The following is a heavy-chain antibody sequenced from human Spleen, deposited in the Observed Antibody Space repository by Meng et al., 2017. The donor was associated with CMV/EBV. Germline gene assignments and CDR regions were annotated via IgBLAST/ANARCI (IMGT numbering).Heavy chain of an antibody. J-gene: IGHJ4*02. D-gene: IGHD5-12*01. CDR1: GGSFSGYY. Sequence: QAQLQQWGAGLLKPSETLSLTCAVYGGSFSGYYWSWIRQPPGKGLEWIGEINHSGSTNYNPSLKSRVTISVDTSKNQFSLKLSSVTAADTAVYYCASTDIVATKVHKPLDYWGQGTLVTVSS. V-gene: IGHV4-34*01. CDR2: INHSGST. CDR3: ASTDIVATKVHKPLDY.